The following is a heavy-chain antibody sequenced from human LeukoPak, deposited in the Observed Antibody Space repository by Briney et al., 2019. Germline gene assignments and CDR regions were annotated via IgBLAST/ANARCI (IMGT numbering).Heavy chain of an antibody. CDR1: GGSISSSSYY. D-gene: IGHD5-24*01. CDR3: ARVKGGDGYNVVYFDY. J-gene: IGHJ4*02. CDR2: IYYSGST. V-gene: IGHV4-39*01. Sequence: KASETLSLTCTVSGGSISSSSYYWGWIRQPPGKGLEWIGSIYYSGSTYYNPSLKSRVTIYVDTSKNQFSLKLTSVTAADTAVYYCARVKGGDGYNVVYFDYWGQGTLVTVSS.